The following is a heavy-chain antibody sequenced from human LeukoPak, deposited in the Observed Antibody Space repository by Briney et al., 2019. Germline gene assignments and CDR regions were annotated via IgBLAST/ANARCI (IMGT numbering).Heavy chain of an antibody. V-gene: IGHV3-23*01. CDR2: ISGGGGTT. Sequence: GGSLRLSCAASGFTFSSYAMTWVRQAPGKGLEWGSSISGGGGTTYYADSVKGRFTISRDNSKNTLFLQMNSLRTEDTAVYYCAKEVGFDSGSYYDCWGQGTLVTVSS. J-gene: IGHJ4*02. CDR1: GFTFSSYA. D-gene: IGHD3-10*01. CDR3: AKEVGFDSGSYYDC.